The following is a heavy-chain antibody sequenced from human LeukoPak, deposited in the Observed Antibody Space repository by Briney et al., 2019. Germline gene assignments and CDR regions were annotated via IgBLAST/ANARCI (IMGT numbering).Heavy chain of an antibody. CDR3: ARGARSVRGVIPYFDY. Sequence: SGGSLRVSCAASGFTFSSYEMNWVRQAPGKGLEWISYINSGGDTLYYADSVKGRITVSRDNAKNSLGLQMNSLRAEDTAVYYCARGARSVRGVIPYFDYWGQGTLVTVSS. CDR1: GFTFSSYE. D-gene: IGHD3-10*01. CDR2: INSGGDTL. V-gene: IGHV3-48*03. J-gene: IGHJ4*02.